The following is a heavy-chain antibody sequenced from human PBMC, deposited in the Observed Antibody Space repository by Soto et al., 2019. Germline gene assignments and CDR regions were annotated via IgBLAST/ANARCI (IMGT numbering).Heavy chain of an antibody. CDR3: ARAPPGYSLGYSYYVMDV. V-gene: IGHV3-74*01. D-gene: IGHD2-21*01. Sequence: EVQLVESGGGLVQPGGSLRLSCAAPGFTFGSYWMHWVRQAPGKGLVWVSHISLDGSRTTYADSVKGRFTISRDNAKSTLYLLMHSLIAEDTAVYYCARAPPGYSLGYSYYVMDVWGQGTTVTVSS. CDR1: GFTFGSYW. CDR2: ISLDGSRT. J-gene: IGHJ6*02.